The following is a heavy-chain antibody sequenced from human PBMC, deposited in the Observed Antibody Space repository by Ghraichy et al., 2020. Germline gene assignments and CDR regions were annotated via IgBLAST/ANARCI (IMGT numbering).Heavy chain of an antibody. CDR2: TNSDGSST. D-gene: IGHD5-24*01. V-gene: IGHV3-74*01. CDR3: ARVSGYNWFDY. Sequence: GALNISCTASRFMFSYSWVHWVRQAPGKGLVWVSRTNSDGSSTTYADSVKGRFTISRDNAKNTLYLQMNSLRAEDTAVYYCARVSGYNWFDYWGQGTLVTVSS. J-gene: IGHJ4*02. CDR1: RFMFSYSW.